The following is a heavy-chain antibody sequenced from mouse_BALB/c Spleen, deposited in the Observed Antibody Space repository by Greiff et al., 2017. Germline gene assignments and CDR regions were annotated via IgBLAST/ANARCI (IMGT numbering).Heavy chain of an antibody. V-gene: IGHV5-12-1*01. J-gene: IGHJ2*01. CDR1: GFAFSSYD. CDR3: ARHPSFRSPFDY. CDR2: ISSGGGST. Sequence: EVQGVESGGGLVKPGGSLKLSCAASGFAFSSYDMSWVRQTPEKRLEWVAYISSGGGSTYYPDTVKGRFTISRDNAKNTLYLQMSSLKSEDTAMYDCARHPSFRSPFDYWGQGTTLTVSS.